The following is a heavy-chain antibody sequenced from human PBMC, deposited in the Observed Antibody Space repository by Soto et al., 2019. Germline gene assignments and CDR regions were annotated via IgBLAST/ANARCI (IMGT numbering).Heavy chain of an antibody. V-gene: IGHV4-31*03. CDR2: IYYSGST. J-gene: IGHJ4*02. D-gene: IGHD3-3*01. Sequence: PSETLSLTCTVSGGSISSGGYYWSWIRQHPGKGLEWIGYIYYSGSTYYNPSLKSRVTISVDTSKNQFSLKLSSVTAADTAVYYCARATRGGFTIFGSFDYWGQGTLVTVSS. CDR3: ARATRGGFTIFGSFDY. CDR1: GGSISSGGYY.